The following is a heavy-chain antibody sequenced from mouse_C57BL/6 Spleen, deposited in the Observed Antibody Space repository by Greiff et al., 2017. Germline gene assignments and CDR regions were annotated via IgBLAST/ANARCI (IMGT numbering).Heavy chain of an antibody. V-gene: IGHV1-7*01. J-gene: IGHJ4*01. CDR3: ARQTEGYYYAMDY. CDR2: INPSSGYT. Sequence: QVHVKQSGAELVKPGASVKLSCKASGYTFTSYWMHWVKQRPGQGLEWIGYINPSSGYTKYNQKFKDKATLTADKSSSTAYMQLSSLTYEDSAVYYCARQTEGYYYAMDYWGQGTSVTVSS. CDR1: GYTFTSYW.